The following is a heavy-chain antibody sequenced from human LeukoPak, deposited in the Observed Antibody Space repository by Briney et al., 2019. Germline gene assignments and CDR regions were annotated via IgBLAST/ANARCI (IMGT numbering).Heavy chain of an antibody. Sequence: GGSLRLSCAASGFTFSSYAMSWVRQAPGKGLEWVSVISYSGGNTYYADSVKGRFTISRDNSKNTLYLQMDSLRAEDTAIYYCAKRATDSSSWYHFDYWGQGIRVTVSS. J-gene: IGHJ4*02. CDR1: GFTFSSYA. CDR2: ISYSGGNT. D-gene: IGHD6-13*01. V-gene: IGHV3-23*01. CDR3: AKRATDSSSWYHFDY.